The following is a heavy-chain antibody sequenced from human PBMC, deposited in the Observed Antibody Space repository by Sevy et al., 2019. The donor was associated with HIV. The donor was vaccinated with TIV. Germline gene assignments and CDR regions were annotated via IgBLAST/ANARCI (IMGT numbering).Heavy chain of an antibody. Sequence: GESLKISCNISGYSFTSYCIGWVRQMTGKGLEWMGIFCPGDSDISYSPSFQGQVTISADKSISTVYLQWRSLKASDTAMYYCTRQGPSDGMDVWGRGTTVTVSS. V-gene: IGHV5-51*01. CDR1: GYSFTSYC. CDR2: FCPGDSDI. J-gene: IGHJ6*02. CDR3: TRQGPSDGMDV.